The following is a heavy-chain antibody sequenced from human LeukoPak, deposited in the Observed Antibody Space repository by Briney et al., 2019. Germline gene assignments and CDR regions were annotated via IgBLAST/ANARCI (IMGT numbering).Heavy chain of an antibody. V-gene: IGHV4-34*01. CDR2: INHSGST. Sequence: SETLSLTCAVYGGSFSGYYWSWIRQPPGKGLEWIGEINHSGSTNYNPSLKSRVTISVDTSKNQFSLKLSSVTAADTAVYYCARACEYNWNFRPFDYWGQGTLVTVSS. CDR1: GGSFSGYY. J-gene: IGHJ4*02. D-gene: IGHD1-7*01. CDR3: ARACEYNWNFRPFDY.